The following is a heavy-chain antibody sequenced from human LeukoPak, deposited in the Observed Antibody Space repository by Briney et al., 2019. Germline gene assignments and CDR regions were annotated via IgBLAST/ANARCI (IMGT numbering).Heavy chain of an antibody. V-gene: IGHV3-74*01. CDR2: INTDESST. Sequence: GGSLRLSCAASGFPFSNYWMHWVRQAPGKGLVWVSRINTDESSTSYADSVKGRFTISRDNAKNTLYLQVNSLRAEDTAVYYCARGDVSLKKGPPYYYYGMDVWGQGTTVTVSS. CDR1: GFPFSNYW. D-gene: IGHD3-16*01. CDR3: ARGDVSLKKGPPYYYYGMDV. J-gene: IGHJ6*02.